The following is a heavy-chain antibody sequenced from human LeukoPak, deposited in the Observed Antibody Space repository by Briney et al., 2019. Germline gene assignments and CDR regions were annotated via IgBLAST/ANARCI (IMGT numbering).Heavy chain of an antibody. CDR2: INPSGGYK. Sequence: ASVKVSCKTSGYTFTRNFMHWVRQAPGQGLEWMGMINPSGGYKSYAQTFQGRFTMTRDMSTSTVHMELSSLRSEDTAVYYCARGGYSYGITSALDIWGQGTLVTVSS. CDR1: GYTFTRNF. J-gene: IGHJ3*02. V-gene: IGHV1-46*01. D-gene: IGHD5-18*01. CDR3: ARGGYSYGITSALDI.